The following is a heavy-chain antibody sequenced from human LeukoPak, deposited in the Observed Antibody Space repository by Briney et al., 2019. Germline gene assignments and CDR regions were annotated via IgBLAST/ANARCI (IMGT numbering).Heavy chain of an antibody. Sequence: PGGSLRLSCAASGFTFSSYAMTWVRQAPGKGLEWVSVISGSGGSTYYADSVKGRFTISRDNSKNTLYLQMNSLRAEDTAVYYCAKGQSYYDTSGYLTVDHWGQGTLVTVSS. CDR3: AKGQSYYDTSGYLTVDH. J-gene: IGHJ4*02. CDR2: ISGSGGST. D-gene: IGHD3-22*01. CDR1: GFTFSSYA. V-gene: IGHV3-23*01.